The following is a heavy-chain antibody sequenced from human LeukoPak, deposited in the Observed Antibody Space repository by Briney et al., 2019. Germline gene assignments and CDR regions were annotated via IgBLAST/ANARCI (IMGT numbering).Heavy chain of an antibody. D-gene: IGHD3-22*01. CDR1: GFTVSSNY. Sequence: PGGSLRLSCAASGFTVSSNYMSWVRQAPGKGLEWVSVIYSGGSTYYADSVKGRFTISRDNSKNTLYLQMNSLRAEDTAVYYCARTHYYDSSGYYTLPYFDYWGQGTLVTVSS. V-gene: IGHV3-66*01. J-gene: IGHJ4*02. CDR2: IYSGGST. CDR3: ARTHYYDSSGYYTLPYFDY.